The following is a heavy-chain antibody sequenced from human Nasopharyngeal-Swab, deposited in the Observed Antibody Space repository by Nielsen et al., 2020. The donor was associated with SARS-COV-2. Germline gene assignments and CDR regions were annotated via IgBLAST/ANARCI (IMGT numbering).Heavy chain of an antibody. J-gene: IGHJ4*02. V-gene: IGHV3-74*01. CDR2: INSDGSIT. CDR1: GFTFSSYW. CDR3: ARVWSSSWYYFDH. D-gene: IGHD6-13*01. Sequence: GGSLRLSCAASGFTFSSYWMHWVRQAPGKGLVWVSRINSDGSITNYADSVKGRFTISRDNAKNTLYLQMNSLRAEDTAVYYCARVWSSSWYYFDHWGQGTLVTVSS.